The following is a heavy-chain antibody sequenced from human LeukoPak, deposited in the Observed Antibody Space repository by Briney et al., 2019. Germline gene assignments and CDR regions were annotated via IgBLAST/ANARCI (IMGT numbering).Heavy chain of an antibody. CDR3: ARDLRDYGSGSYYNYYYYGMDV. CDR2: INPNSGGT. Sequence: ASVKVSCKASGYTFTGYYMYWVRQAPGQGLEWMGWINPNSGGTNYAQKFRGRVTMTRDTSISTAYMELSRLRSDDTAVYYCARDLRDYGSGSYYNYYYYGMDVWGQGTTVTVSS. V-gene: IGHV1-2*02. J-gene: IGHJ6*02. CDR1: GYTFTGYY. D-gene: IGHD3-10*01.